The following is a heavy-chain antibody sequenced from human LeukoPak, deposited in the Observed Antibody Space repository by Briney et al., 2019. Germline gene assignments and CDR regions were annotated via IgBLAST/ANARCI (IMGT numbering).Heavy chain of an antibody. D-gene: IGHD6-13*01. Sequence: PGGSLRLSCAASGFTFSSYAMSWVRQAPGKGLEWVSAISGSGGSTYYADSMKGRFTISRDNSKNTLYLQMNSLRAEDTAVYYCAKDTQQLVQGYYYYGMDVWGQGTTVTVSS. CDR1: GFTFSSYA. CDR2: ISGSGGST. CDR3: AKDTQQLVQGYYYYGMDV. J-gene: IGHJ6*02. V-gene: IGHV3-23*01.